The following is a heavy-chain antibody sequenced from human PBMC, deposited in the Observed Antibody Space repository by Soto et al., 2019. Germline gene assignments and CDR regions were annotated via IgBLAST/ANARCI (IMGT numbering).Heavy chain of an antibody. Sequence: GEAVTLSCNASGYPVTKYSINWVRPMPGKGLEWMGRIDPSDPFANFNPSFQGHVTISIDKSLTTAYLRWSTLEASDTATYYCGFLISSDYYYGMDVWGQGTTVTVS. D-gene: IGHD3-10*01. CDR2: IDPSDPFA. J-gene: IGHJ6*02. CDR3: GFLISSDYYYGMDV. CDR1: GYPVTKYS. V-gene: IGHV5-10-1*01.